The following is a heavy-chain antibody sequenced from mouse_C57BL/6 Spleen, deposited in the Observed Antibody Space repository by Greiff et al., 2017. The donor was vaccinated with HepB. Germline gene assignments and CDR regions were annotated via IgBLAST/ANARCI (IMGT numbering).Heavy chain of an antibody. CDR1: GFTFSDYG. J-gene: IGHJ4*01. Sequence: EVQLQESGGGLVKPGGSLKLSCAASGFTFSDYGMHWVRQAPEKGLEWVAYISSGSSTIYYADTVKGRFTISRDNAKNTLFLQMTRLRSEDTAMYYCAREDSSGLYYYAMDYWGQGTSVTVSS. CDR2: ISSGSSTI. V-gene: IGHV5-17*01. D-gene: IGHD3-2*02. CDR3: AREDSSGLYYYAMDY.